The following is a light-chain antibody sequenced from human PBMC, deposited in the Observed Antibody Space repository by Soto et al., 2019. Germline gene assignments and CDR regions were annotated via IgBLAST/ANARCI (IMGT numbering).Light chain of an antibody. CDR2: EVT. CDR1: SRDVGAYKY. V-gene: IGLV2-8*01. Sequence: QSALTQPPSASGSPGQSVTISCTGTSRDVGAYKYVSWYQQYPAKAPKLMIYEVTKRPSGVPDRFSGSKSGNTASLTVSGLQAEDEADYYCTSYVGNDIWVFGGGIKLTVL. J-gene: IGLJ3*02. CDR3: TSYVGNDIWV.